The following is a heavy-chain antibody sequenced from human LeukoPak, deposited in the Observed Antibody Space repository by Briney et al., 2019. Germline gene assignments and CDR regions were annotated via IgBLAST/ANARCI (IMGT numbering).Heavy chain of an antibody. D-gene: IGHD3-3*01. CDR3: AIRSGYTYNWFDP. Sequence: SETLSLTCAVYGGSFSGYYWSWIRQPPGKGLEWIGEINHSGSTNYNPSLKSRVTISVDTSKNQFSLKLSSVTAADTAVYYCAIRSGYTYNWFDPWGQGTLVTVSS. CDR2: INHSGST. V-gene: IGHV4-34*01. J-gene: IGHJ5*02. CDR1: GGSFSGYY.